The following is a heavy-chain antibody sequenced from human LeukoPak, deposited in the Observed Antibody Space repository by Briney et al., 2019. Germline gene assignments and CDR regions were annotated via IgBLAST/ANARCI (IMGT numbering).Heavy chain of an antibody. CDR3: AKDDSMTLDHFDY. D-gene: IGHD4-11*01. J-gene: IGHJ4*02. Sequence: GSLRLSCVASGFTFKNCAMSWVRQAPGKGLEWVSGINYSGGHKYYADSVKGRFTISRDSSKNTLSLQMNSLTTEDTAVYYCAKDDSMTLDHFDYWGQGALATVSS. CDR1: GFTFKNCA. V-gene: IGHV3-23*01. CDR2: INYSGGHK.